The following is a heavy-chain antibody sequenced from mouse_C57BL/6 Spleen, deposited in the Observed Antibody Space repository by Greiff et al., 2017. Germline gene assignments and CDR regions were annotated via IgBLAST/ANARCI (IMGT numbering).Heavy chain of an antibody. CDR3: TTVIYDGYPWFAY. CDR2: IDPEDGDT. D-gene: IGHD2-3*01. Sequence: VQLQQSGAELVRPGASVKLSCTASGFNIKDYYMHWVKQRPEQGLEWIGRIDPEDGDTAYAPKFPGKATMTADTSSNTAYLQLSSLTSEDTAVYYCTTVIYDGYPWFAYWGQGTLVTVSA. V-gene: IGHV14-1*01. CDR1: GFNIKDYY. J-gene: IGHJ3*01.